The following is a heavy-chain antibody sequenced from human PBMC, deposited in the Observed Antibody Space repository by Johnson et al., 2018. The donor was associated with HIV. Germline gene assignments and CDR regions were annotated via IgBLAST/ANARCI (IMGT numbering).Heavy chain of an antibody. CDR1: GFTFSDPY. CDR2: ISSSGSTI. V-gene: IGHV3-11*04. J-gene: IGHJ3*02. CDR3: ASPKTPTRVVRGAFDI. D-gene: IGHD3-10*01. Sequence: QVQLVESVGGLVKPGGSLRLSCVGSGFTFSDPYMSWVRQAPGKGLEWVSYISSSGSTIYYADSVKGRFTISRDNAKNSLYLQMNSLRAEDTAVYYCASPKTPTRVVRGAFDIWGQGTMVTVSS.